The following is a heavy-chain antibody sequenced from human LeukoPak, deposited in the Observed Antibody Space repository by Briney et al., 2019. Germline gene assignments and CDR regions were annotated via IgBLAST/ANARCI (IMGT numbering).Heavy chain of an antibody. CDR2: ISYDGSNK. Sequence: GGSLRLSCAASGFTFSSYAMHWVRQAPGKGLEWVAVISYDGSNKYYADSVKGRFTISRDNSKNTLYLQMNSLRAEDTAVYYCAKRPPLSSGWPFDYWGQGTLVTVSS. V-gene: IGHV3-30-3*02. D-gene: IGHD6-19*01. CDR1: GFTFSSYA. CDR3: AKRPPLSSGWPFDY. J-gene: IGHJ4*02.